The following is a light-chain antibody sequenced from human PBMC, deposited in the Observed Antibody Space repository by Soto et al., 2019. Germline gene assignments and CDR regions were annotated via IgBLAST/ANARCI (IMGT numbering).Light chain of an antibody. CDR3: CSYAGSSTLA. J-gene: IGLJ2*01. CDR1: SSDVGSYNL. CDR2: EGS. Sequence: QSALTQPASVSGSPGQSITISCTGTSSDVGSYNLVSWYQRHPGKAPKLMIYEGSKRPSGVSNRFSGSKSGNTASLTISGLQAEDEADYYCCSYAGSSTLAFDGGTKLTVL. V-gene: IGLV2-23*01.